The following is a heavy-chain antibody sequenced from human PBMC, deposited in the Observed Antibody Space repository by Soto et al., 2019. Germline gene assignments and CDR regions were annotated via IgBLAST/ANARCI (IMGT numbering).Heavy chain of an antibody. CDR2: IYHSGST. V-gene: IGHV4-30-2*01. CDR3: ARGREDINWFDP. J-gene: IGHJ5*02. D-gene: IGHD2-15*01. Sequence: SETLSLTCAVSGGSISSGGYSWSWIRQPPGKGLEWIGYIYHSGSTYYNPSLKSRVTISVDRSKNQFSLKLSSVTAADTAVYYCARGREDINWFDPWGQGTLVTSPQ. CDR1: GGSISSGGYS.